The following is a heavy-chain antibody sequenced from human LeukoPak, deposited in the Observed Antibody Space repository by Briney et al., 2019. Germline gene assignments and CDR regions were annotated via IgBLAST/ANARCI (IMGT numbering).Heavy chain of an antibody. CDR2: IYTRGST. Sequence: SETLSLTCTVSGGSISSYYWSWIRQPPGKGLEWIGYIYTRGSTNYNPSLKSRVTISVDTSKNQFSLKLSSVTAADTAVYYCARLCSSTSCYYTDVWGKGTTVTVS. J-gene: IGHJ6*03. D-gene: IGHD2-2*01. V-gene: IGHV4-4*09. CDR1: GGSISSYY. CDR3: ARLCSSTSCYYTDV.